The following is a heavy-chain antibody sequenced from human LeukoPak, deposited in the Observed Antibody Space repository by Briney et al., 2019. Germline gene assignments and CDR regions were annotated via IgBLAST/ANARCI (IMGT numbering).Heavy chain of an antibody. J-gene: IGHJ6*03. CDR2: IIPIFGTA. V-gene: IGHV1-69*05. D-gene: IGHD2-15*01. CDR1: GGTFSSYA. CDR3: AGKNYSGGSCYSGAFRARSGYYMDV. Sequence: RASVKVSCKASGGTFSSYAISWVRQAPGQGLEWMGRIIPIFGTANYAQKFQGRVTITTDESTSTAYMELSSLRSEDTAVYYCAGKNYSGGSCYSGAFRARSGYYMDVWGKGTTVTVSS.